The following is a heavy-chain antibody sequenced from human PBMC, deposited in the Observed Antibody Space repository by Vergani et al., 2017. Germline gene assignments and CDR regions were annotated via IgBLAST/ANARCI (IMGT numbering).Heavy chain of an antibody. CDR3: AKDGSLRLYNMDV. Sequence: EVQLLESGGGLVQPGGSLRLSCAASGFPFSSYAMSWVRQAPGKGLEWVSAISGSGGSTYYADSVKGRFTIARDNSKNTLYLQLNSLRAEDTAVYYCAKDGSLRLYNMDVWGQGTTVTVSS. V-gene: IGHV3-23*01. J-gene: IGHJ6*02. D-gene: IGHD1-14*01. CDR2: ISGSGGST. CDR1: GFPFSSYA.